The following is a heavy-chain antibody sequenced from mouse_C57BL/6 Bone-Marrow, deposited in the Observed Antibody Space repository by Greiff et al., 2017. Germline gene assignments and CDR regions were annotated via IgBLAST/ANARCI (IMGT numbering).Heavy chain of an antibody. J-gene: IGHJ4*01. V-gene: IGHV5-9*04. CDR1: GFTFSSYT. CDR3: ARQPLYDAMDY. CDR2: ISGGGGNT. Sequence: EVQGVESGGGLVKPGGSLKLSCAASGFTFSSYTMSWVRQTPEKRLEWVATISGGGGNTYYPDSVKGRFTISRDTAKNTLYLQMSSLRSEDTAVYYCARQPLYDAMDYWGQGTSVTVSS.